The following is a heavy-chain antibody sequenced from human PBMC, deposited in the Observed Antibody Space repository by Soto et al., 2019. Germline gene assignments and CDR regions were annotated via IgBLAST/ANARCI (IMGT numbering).Heavy chain of an antibody. D-gene: IGHD2-21*02. CDR3: ASIVVVTAIYYYGMDV. CDR1: GGSISSSSYY. CDR2: IYYSGST. Sequence: ETLSLTCTVSGGSISSSSYYWGWIRQPPGKGLEWIGSIYYSGSTYYNPSLKSRVTISVDTSKNQFSLKLSSVTAADTAVYYCASIVVVTAIYYYGMDVWGQGTTVTVSS. V-gene: IGHV4-39*01. J-gene: IGHJ6*02.